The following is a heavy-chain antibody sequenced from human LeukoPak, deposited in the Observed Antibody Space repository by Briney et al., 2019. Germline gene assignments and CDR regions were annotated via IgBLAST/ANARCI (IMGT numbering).Heavy chain of an antibody. J-gene: IGHJ4*02. Sequence: GGSLRLSCAASGFIFNRYSMNWVRQAPGKGLEWVSSISSSSVYIYYADSVKGRFTISRDNAKDSLYLQMNSLSAADTAVYYCARETVSTTAAFDYWGQGTLVTVSS. V-gene: IGHV3-21*01. CDR1: GFIFNRYS. CDR3: ARETVSTTAAFDY. D-gene: IGHD4-17*01. CDR2: ISSSSVYI.